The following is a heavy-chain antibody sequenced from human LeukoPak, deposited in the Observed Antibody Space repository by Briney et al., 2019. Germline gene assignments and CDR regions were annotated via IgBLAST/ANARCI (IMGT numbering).Heavy chain of an antibody. D-gene: IGHD6-19*01. Sequence: GGSLRLSCTASRFTFTSYWMTWVRQAPGRGLEWVANINRDGSEIYYLDSVKGRFTISRDNAKNSLYLQMNGLRGEDTAVYYCARAYEYSSGWSRNDYWGQGTLVTVSS. J-gene: IGHJ4*02. CDR2: INRDGSEI. CDR3: ARAYEYSSGWSRNDY. CDR1: RFTFTSYW. V-gene: IGHV3-7*01.